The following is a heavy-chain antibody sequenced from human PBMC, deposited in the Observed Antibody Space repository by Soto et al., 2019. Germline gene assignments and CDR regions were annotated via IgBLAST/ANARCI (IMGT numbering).Heavy chain of an antibody. Sequence: GASVKVSCKASGYTFTSYYMHWVRQAPGQGLEWMGIINPSGGSTSYAQKFQGRVTMTRDTSTSTVYMELSSLRSEDTAVYYCAREGYDFWSGSVAKYYYYGMDVWGQGTTVTVSS. CDR3: AREGYDFWSGSVAKYYYYGMDV. CDR2: INPSGGST. CDR1: GYTFTSYY. D-gene: IGHD3-3*01. J-gene: IGHJ6*02. V-gene: IGHV1-46*01.